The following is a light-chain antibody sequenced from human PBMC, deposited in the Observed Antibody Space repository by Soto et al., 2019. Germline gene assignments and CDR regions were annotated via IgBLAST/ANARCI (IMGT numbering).Light chain of an antibody. V-gene: IGKV4-1*01. Sequence: DIVMTQSPESLAVSLGERATINCKSSQSVLYSSNNQNFLAWYQQKPGQPPKLLIYWASTRESGVPDRFSGSGSVTDFTLTISSLQAEDVAIYYCQQYYSSPLTFGGGTKVEIK. CDR1: QSVLYSSNNQNF. CDR2: WAS. CDR3: QQYYSSPLT. J-gene: IGKJ4*01.